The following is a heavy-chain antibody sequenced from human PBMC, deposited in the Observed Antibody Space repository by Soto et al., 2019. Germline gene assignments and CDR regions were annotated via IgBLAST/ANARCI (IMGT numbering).Heavy chain of an antibody. V-gene: IGHV3-23*01. D-gene: IGHD2-21*02. J-gene: IGHJ6*02. CDR1: GFTFSSYA. CDR3: AKVNCGGDCYSAVDYYGMDV. CDR2: ISGSGGST. Sequence: GGSLRLSCAASGFTFSSYAMSWVRQAPGKGLEWVSAISGSGGSTYYAESVKGRFKISRDNSKNTLYLQMNSPRAEDTAVYYCAKVNCGGDCYSAVDYYGMDVWRQGTTVTV.